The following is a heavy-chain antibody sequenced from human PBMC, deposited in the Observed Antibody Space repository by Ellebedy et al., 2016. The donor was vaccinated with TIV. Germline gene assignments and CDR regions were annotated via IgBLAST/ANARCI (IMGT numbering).Heavy chain of an antibody. CDR1: GFTFDDYA. CDR2: ISWNSGSI. Sequence: GGSLRLSXAASGFTFDDYAMHWVRQAPGKGLEWVSGISWNSGSIGYADSVKGRFTISRDNAKNSLYLQMNSLRAEDTALYYCATLGYCSGGSCYSYAFDIWGQGTMVTVSS. V-gene: IGHV3-9*01. CDR3: ATLGYCSGGSCYSYAFDI. J-gene: IGHJ3*02. D-gene: IGHD2-15*01.